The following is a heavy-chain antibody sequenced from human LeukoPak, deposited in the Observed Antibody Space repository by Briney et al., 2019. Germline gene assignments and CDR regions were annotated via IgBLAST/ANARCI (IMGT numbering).Heavy chain of an antibody. Sequence: SETLSLTCTVSGDSISNNTYYCSWIRQPAGKRLEWNGRFSTSGSTNYNPSLKSRVTISVDTSKNQFSLRLSSVTAADTGVYYCARCLGGRCDYFDYWGQGTLVTVSS. CDR3: ARCLGGRCDYFDY. J-gene: IGHJ4*02. CDR2: FSTSGST. V-gene: IGHV4-61*02. CDR1: GDSISNNTYY. D-gene: IGHD3-16*01.